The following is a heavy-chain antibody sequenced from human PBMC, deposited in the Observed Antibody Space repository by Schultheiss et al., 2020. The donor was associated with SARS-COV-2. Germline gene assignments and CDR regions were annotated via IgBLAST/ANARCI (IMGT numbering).Heavy chain of an antibody. D-gene: IGHD2-2*01. CDR1: GYTFTGYY. V-gene: IGHV1-69*13. J-gene: IGHJ6*03. CDR3: ARAVVPDYYYYYYYMDV. CDR2: IIPIFGTA. Sequence: SVKVSCKASGYTFTGYYMHWVRQAPGQGLEWMGGIIPIFGTANYAQKFQGRVTITADESTSTAYMELSSLRSEDTAVYYCARAVVPDYYYYYYYMDVWGKGTTVTVSS.